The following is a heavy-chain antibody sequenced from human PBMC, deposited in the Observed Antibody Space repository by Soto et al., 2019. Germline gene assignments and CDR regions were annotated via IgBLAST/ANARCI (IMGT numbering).Heavy chain of an antibody. CDR1: AYTFTNYG. D-gene: IGHD6-13*01. V-gene: IGHV1-18*01. CDR3: ARSSRRLILREFDS. Sequence: QVQLVQSGGEVKKPGASVKVSCKASAYTFTNYGISWVRQAPGQGLAWMGWISAYNGNINYAQKFPGRVTMTTGPSGSSADLEVRSLTSDDTAVYYCARSSRRLILREFDSWGQGTLVSVSS. J-gene: IGHJ4*02. CDR2: ISAYNGNI.